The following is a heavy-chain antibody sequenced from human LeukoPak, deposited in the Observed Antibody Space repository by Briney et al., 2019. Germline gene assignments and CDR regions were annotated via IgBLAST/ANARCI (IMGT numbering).Heavy chain of an antibody. V-gene: IGHV1-2*02. CDR3: ARVGAPYYYDSSDY. J-gene: IGHJ4*02. CDR1: GYTFTSYG. Sequence: ASVKVSCKASGYTFTSYGISWVRQAPGQGLEWMGWINPNSGGTNYAQKFQGRVTMTRDTSISTAYMELSRLRSDDTAVYYCARVGAPYYYDSSDYWGQGTLVTVSS. D-gene: IGHD3-22*01. CDR2: INPNSGGT.